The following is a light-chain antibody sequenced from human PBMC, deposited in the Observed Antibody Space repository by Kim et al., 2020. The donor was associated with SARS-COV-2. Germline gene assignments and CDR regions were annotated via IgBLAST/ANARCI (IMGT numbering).Light chain of an antibody. Sequence: SASIGDRVTITCRASQNIDTYLAWYQLKSGKAPKLLIFDAANLQGGVPSRFSGSGSGTDFTLTISSLQPEDFASYYCQHSKIYPLTFGQGTKLEI. CDR3: QHSKIYPLT. J-gene: IGKJ2*01. V-gene: IGKV1-12*01. CDR2: DAA. CDR1: QNIDTY.